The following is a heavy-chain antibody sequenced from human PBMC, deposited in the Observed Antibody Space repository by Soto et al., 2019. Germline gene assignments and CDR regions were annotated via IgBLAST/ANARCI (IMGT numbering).Heavy chain of an antibody. CDR3: ARGRGYSYVLVP. J-gene: IGHJ5*02. D-gene: IGHD5-18*01. V-gene: IGHV4-59*08. CDR2: IYYSGRT. Sequence: SETLSLTCTVSGGYICSYYWSWIRQPPGKGLEWIGYIYYSGRTNYNPALKSRVTITVDKSKIQFVLNLSSVTAGDTAVYYCARGRGYSYVLVPWGQGTLVTV. CDR1: GGYICSYY.